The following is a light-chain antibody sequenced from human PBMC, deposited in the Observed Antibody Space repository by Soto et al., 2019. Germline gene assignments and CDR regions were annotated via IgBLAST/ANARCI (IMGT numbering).Light chain of an antibody. CDR1: SSDVGGYNY. V-gene: IGLV2-11*01. Sequence: QSALTQPRSVSGSPGQSVTISCTGTSSDVGGYNYVSWYQQHPGKAPKVMIYDVSERPSGVPDRFSGSKSGNTASLTISGLQAEDEADYYCCSDAGSSRYVFGTGTKLTVL. CDR3: CSDAGSSRYV. CDR2: DVS. J-gene: IGLJ1*01.